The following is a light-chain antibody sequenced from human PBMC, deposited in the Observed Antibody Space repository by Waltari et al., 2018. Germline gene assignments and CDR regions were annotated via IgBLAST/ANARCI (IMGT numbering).Light chain of an antibody. CDR3: HQCYSTPLS. V-gene: IGKV4-1*01. J-gene: IGKJ4*01. Sequence: DIVMTQSPDSLAVSLGERAIITCKSSQSLLSNFNNKNYLSWDQQKPCQPPKLLIYWASTLQSGVPDRFSGSGSETNFTLTISSLQPEDVAAYYCHQCYSTPLSFGGGTKVEI. CDR1: QSLLSNFNNKNY. CDR2: WAS.